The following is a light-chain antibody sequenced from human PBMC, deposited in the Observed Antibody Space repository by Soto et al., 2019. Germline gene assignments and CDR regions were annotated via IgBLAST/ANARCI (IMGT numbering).Light chain of an antibody. CDR3: GTWDSSLSAGV. CDR2: SNN. Sequence: QSVLTQPPSASGTPGQRVTISCSGSSSKIGSNTVNWYQQLPGTAPKLLIYSNNQRPSGVPDRFSGSKSGTSATLGITGLQTGDEADYYCGTWDSSLSAGVFGGGTKLTVL. J-gene: IGLJ3*02. CDR1: SSKIGSNT. V-gene: IGLV1-44*01.